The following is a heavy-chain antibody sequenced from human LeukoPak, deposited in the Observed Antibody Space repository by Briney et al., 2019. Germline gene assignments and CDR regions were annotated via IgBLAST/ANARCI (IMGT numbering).Heavy chain of an antibody. CDR3: ARVRSGLHMDV. CDR1: GFTFSGYE. J-gene: IGHJ6*02. CDR2: ISSRGTTI. V-gene: IGHV3-48*03. D-gene: IGHD2-15*01. Sequence: PGGSLRLSCAVSGFTFSGYEMNWVRQAPGKGLEWVSYISSRGTTIYYVDSVKGRFTIYRDNAKNSLYLQMNSLRAEDTALYYWARVRSGLHMDVWGQGTTVTVSS.